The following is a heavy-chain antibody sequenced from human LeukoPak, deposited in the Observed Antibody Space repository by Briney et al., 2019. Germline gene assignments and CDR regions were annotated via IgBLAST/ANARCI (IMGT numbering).Heavy chain of an antibody. CDR2: IYHSGST. V-gene: IGHV4-38-2*02. J-gene: IGHJ6*03. CDR1: GYSISSGYY. D-gene: IGHD4-11*01. Sequence: SETLSLTCTVSGYSISSGYYWGWIRQPPGKGPEWIGSIYHSGSTYYNPSLKSRVTMSVDTSKNQFSLKLSSVTAADTAVYYCARDGGGSNYVDYYYYYMDVWGKGTTVTVSS. CDR3: ARDGGGSNYVDYYYYYMDV.